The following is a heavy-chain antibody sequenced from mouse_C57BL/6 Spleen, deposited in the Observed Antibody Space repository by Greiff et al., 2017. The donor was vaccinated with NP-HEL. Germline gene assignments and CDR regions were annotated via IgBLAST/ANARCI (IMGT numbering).Heavy chain of an antibody. D-gene: IGHD1-3*01. CDR2: IYPRSGNT. J-gene: IGHJ4*01. Sequence: VQLQQSGAELARPGASVKLSCKASGYTFTSYGISWVKQRTGQGLEWIGEIYPRSGNTYYNEKFKGKATLTADKSSSTAYMELRSLTSEDSAVYFCARLGPSKGYYAMDYWGQGTSVTVSS. V-gene: IGHV1-81*01. CDR1: GYTFTSYG. CDR3: ARLGPSKGYYAMDY.